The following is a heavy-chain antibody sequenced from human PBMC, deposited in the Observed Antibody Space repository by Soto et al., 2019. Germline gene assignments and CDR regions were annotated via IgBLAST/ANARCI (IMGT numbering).Heavy chain of an antibody. J-gene: IGHJ4*02. CDR1: GFAFSSYP. Sequence: EVQLLESGGGLVQPGGSQRLSCAASGFAFSSYPMSWVRQAPGKGLEWVSGISGSGDGTYYADSVKGRFTISRDNSKNTLYLQMNSLRAEDTAVYYCVKRCDAGGCPDYWGQGTLLTVSS. V-gene: IGHV3-23*01. CDR3: VKRCDAGGCPDY. D-gene: IGHD2-15*01. CDR2: ISGSGDGT.